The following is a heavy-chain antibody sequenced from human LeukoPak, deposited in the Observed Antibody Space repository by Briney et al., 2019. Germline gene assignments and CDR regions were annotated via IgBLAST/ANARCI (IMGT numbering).Heavy chain of an antibody. CDR3: AKRSGDY. Sequence: GGSLRLSCAASGFTFSSYGMHWVRQAPGKGLEWVSTISGSGVSTYYADSVTGRFTISRDNSKNTPYLQMNSLRAEDTAVYYCAKRSGDYWGQGTLVTVSS. D-gene: IGHD3-10*01. CDR1: GFTFSSYG. J-gene: IGHJ4*02. CDR2: ISGSGVST. V-gene: IGHV3-23*01.